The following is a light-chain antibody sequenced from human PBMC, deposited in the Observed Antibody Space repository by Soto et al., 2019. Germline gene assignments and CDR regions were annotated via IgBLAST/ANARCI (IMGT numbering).Light chain of an antibody. CDR2: DVS. J-gene: IGLJ2*01. V-gene: IGLV2-8*01. CDR3: SSYGGSNNLV. Sequence: QSALTQPPSASGSPGQSVTISCTGTSNDVGDYNYVSWYQQYPGKAPKLMIYDVSKRPAGVPDRFSGSKSRNTASLTVSGLQAEDDADYYCSSYGGSNNLVFGGGTKLTVL. CDR1: SNDVGDYNY.